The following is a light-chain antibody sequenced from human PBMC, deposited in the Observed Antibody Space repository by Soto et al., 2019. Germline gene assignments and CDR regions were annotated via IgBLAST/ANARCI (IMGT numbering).Light chain of an antibody. V-gene: IGKV1-5*03. J-gene: IGKJ2*01. CDR2: KAS. Sequence: DIQMTQSPSTLSASVGDRVTITCRASQSISTWLAWYQQKPGKAPKLLSYKASSLRNGVPSRFSGSGSGTEFTLPIDSLQADDFARYYCQEYSGYPHTFGQGTKLEI. CDR3: QEYSGYPHT. CDR1: QSISTW.